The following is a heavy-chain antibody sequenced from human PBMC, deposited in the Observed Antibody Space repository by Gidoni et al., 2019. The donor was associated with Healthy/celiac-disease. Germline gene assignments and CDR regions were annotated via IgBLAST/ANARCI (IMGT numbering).Heavy chain of an antibody. D-gene: IGHD6-6*01. CDR3: AHWGGQLVAHDGRYGALYYYYYYGMDV. J-gene: IGHJ6*02. V-gene: IGHV2-5*01. CDR2: IYWNDDK. CDR1: GFSLRTSGVG. Sequence: QITLKESGPTLVKPTQTLTLTCTFSGFSLRTSGVGVGWIRQPPGKALEWLALIYWNDDKRYSPSLKSRLTITKDTSKNQVVLTMTNMDPVDTATYYCAHWGGQLVAHDGRYGALYYYYYYGMDVWGQGTTVTVSS.